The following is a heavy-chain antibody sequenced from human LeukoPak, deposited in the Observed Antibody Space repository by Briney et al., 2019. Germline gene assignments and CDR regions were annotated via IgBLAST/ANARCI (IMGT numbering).Heavy chain of an antibody. Sequence: GGSLRLSCAASGFTSSSYAMSWVRQAPGRGLEWVSAISGSGGSTYYADSVKGRFTISRDNSKNTLYLQMNSLRAEDTAVYYCAKDKIAAAGLGFDYWGQGTLVTVSS. V-gene: IGHV3-23*01. CDR1: GFTSSSYA. D-gene: IGHD6-13*01. CDR3: AKDKIAAAGLGFDY. CDR2: ISGSGGST. J-gene: IGHJ4*02.